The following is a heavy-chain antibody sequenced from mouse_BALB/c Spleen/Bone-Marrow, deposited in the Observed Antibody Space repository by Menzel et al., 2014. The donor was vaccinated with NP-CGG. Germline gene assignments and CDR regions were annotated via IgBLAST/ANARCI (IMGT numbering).Heavy chain of an antibody. D-gene: IGHD2-2*01. CDR2: ISNGGGST. CDR1: GFTFSDYY. CDR3: ARQGIYYGYDPFAY. J-gene: IGHJ3*01. V-gene: IGHV5-12*02. Sequence: EVMLVESGGGLVQPGGSLKLSCATSGFTFSDYYMYWVRQTPEKRLEWVAYISNGGGSTYCPDTVKGRFTISRDNAKNTLYLQMSRLKSEDTAMYYCARQGIYYGYDPFAYWGQGTLATVS.